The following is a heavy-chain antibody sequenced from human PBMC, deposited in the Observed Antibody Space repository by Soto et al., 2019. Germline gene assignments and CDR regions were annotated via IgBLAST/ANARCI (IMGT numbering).Heavy chain of an antibody. CDR3: ARDLAAAGPFDC. CDR2: ISAYHGNT. D-gene: IGHD6-13*01. Sequence: QVQLVQSGAEVKKPGASVKVSCKASGYTFTNYAFSWVRQAPGQGLEWMGWISAYHGNTNYPQKLPGRVTLTTDTSTSTAYMELRSLRSDDTAVYYCARDLAAAGPFDCWGQGTLVTVSS. J-gene: IGHJ4*02. CDR1: GYTFTNYA. V-gene: IGHV1-18*01.